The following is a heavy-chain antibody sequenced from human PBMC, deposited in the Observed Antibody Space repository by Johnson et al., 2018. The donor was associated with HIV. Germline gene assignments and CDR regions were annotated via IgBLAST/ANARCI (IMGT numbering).Heavy chain of an antibody. CDR1: GFTFSSYG. CDR3: ARDSVILVDGAFDI. J-gene: IGHJ3*02. CDR2: ISYDGSNK. V-gene: IGHV3-30*03. D-gene: IGHD2-15*01. Sequence: GVVQPGRSLRLSCAASGFTFSSYGMHWVRQAPGKGLEWVAVISYDGSNKYHADSVKGRFTISRDNSKNTMSLQMNSLRAEDTAVYYCARDSVILVDGAFDIWGQGTMVTVSS.